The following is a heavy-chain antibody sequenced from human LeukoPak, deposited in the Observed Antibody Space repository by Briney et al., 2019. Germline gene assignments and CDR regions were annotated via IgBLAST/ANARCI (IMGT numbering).Heavy chain of an antibody. CDR1: EYTFTGYY. J-gene: IGHJ5*02. CDR3: ARRITGYSSSWPNNWFDP. Sequence: ASVKVSCKASEYTFTGYYMHWVRQAPGQGLEWMGWINPNSGGTNYAQKFQGRVTMTRDTSISTAYMELSRLRSDDTAVYYCARRITGYSSSWPNNWFDPWGQGTLVTVSS. V-gene: IGHV1-2*02. CDR2: INPNSGGT. D-gene: IGHD6-13*01.